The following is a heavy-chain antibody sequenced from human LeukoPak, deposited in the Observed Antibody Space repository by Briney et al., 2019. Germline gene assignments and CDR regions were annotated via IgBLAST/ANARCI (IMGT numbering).Heavy chain of an antibody. CDR2: IHYSGST. V-gene: IGHV4-59*01. D-gene: IGHD2-15*01. Sequence: SETLSLTCAVYGVSFSGYYWSWIRQPPGKGLEWIGYIHYSGSTSYNPSLKSRVTISVDTSKNQFSLKLRFVTPADTAVFYCARTTEGYCSGGNCYYYYYYMDVWGKGTTVTVSS. CDR1: GVSFSGYY. CDR3: ARTTEGYCSGGNCYYYYYYMDV. J-gene: IGHJ6*03.